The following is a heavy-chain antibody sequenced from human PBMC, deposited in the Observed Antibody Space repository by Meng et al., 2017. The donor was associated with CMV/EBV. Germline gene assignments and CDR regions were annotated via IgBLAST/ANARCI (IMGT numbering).Heavy chain of an antibody. D-gene: IGHD6-6*01. CDR2: INPNSGGT. CDR1: GYTFTSYG. Sequence: ASVKVSCKASGYTFTSYGISWVRQAPGQGLEWMGWINPNSGGTNYAQKFQGRVTMTRDTSISTAYMELSRLRSDDTAVYYCARIDYSSSYFAFDIWGQGTMVTVSS. V-gene: IGHV1-2*02. J-gene: IGHJ3*02. CDR3: ARIDYSSSYFAFDI.